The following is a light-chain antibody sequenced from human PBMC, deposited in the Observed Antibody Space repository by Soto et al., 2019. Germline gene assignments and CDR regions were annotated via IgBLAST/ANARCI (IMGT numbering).Light chain of an antibody. CDR1: SSNIGADYD. Sequence: QSVLTQPPSVSGAPGQRVTISCTGSSSNIGADYDVHWYQHLPGTAPKLLIYGNNNRPSGVPERFSGSKSEASAFLAITGLQAEDEADYYCQSYNSSLYSSSVVFGGGTKVTVL. CDR2: GNN. CDR3: QSYNSSLYSSSVV. J-gene: IGLJ2*01. V-gene: IGLV1-40*01.